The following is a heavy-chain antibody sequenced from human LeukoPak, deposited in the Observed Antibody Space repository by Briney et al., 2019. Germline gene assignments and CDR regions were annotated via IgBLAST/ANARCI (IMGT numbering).Heavy chain of an antibody. CDR2: IYYSGST. J-gene: IGHJ1*01. CDR3: ARLNNSSSWYFGEYFQH. D-gene: IGHD6-13*01. V-gene: IGHV4-39*01. CDR1: GDSISSSSYY. Sequence: SETLSLTCTVSGDSISSSSYYWGWIRQPPGKGLEWIGRIYYSGSTYYNPSLKSRVTISVDPSKNQFSLKLSSVTAAETAVYYCARLNNSSSWYFGEYFQHWGQGTLVTVSS.